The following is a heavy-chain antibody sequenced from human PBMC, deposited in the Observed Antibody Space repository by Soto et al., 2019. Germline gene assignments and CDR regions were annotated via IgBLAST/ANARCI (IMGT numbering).Heavy chain of an antibody. CDR1: GGSISTTNHY. CDR2: IYYSGTA. V-gene: IGHV4-39*01. J-gene: IGHJ4*02. CDR3: ARGGSNLVYYFDY. Sequence: SETLSLTCTVSGGSISTTNHYWGLIRQPPGKGPEWIASIYYSGTAYYNPSLRSRVTMSVDTSTNQFYLKVTSVTAADTAVYYCARGGSNLVYYFDYWGQGTLVTVSS. D-gene: IGHD6-13*01.